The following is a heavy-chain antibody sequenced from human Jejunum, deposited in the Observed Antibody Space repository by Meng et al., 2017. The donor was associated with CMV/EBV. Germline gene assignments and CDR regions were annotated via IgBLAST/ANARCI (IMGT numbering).Heavy chain of an antibody. V-gene: IGHV3-23*01. CDR3: AKDPGERKLFDY. CDR1: GFNFRTHE. D-gene: IGHD1-1*01. CDR2: ISSSGGTT. Sequence: VLLLGSGGSLVQPGGSLRLSCAASGFNFRTHEMNWVRQAPGKGLEWVSVISSSGGTTYYADSVKGRFTISRDNSKNTLYLQMNSLRVEDTAIYYCAKDPGERKLFDYWGQGALVTVSS. J-gene: IGHJ4*02.